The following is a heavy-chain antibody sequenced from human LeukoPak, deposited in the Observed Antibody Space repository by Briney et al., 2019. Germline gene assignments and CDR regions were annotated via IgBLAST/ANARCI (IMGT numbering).Heavy chain of an antibody. CDR1: GGTFSSYA. Sequence: SVKVSCKASGGTFSSYAISWVRQAPGQGLEWMGGIIPIFGTANYAQKLQGRVTMTTDTSTSTAYMELRSLRSDDTAVYYCALGGGAGSTYFDYWGQGTLVTVSS. J-gene: IGHJ4*02. D-gene: IGHD1-1*01. V-gene: IGHV1-69*05. CDR2: IIPIFGTA. CDR3: ALGGGAGSTYFDY.